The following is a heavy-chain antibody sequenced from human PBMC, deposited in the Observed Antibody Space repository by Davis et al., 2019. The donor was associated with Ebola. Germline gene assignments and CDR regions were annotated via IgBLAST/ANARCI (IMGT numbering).Heavy chain of an antibody. J-gene: IGHJ6*02. CDR1: GYTFTSYY. Sequence: AASVKVSCKASGYTFTSYYMHWVRQAPGQGLEWMGIINPSGGSTSYAQKFQGRVTMTRDTSISTAYMELSRLRSDDTAVYYCAREVYYYYYGMDVWGQGTTVTVSS. V-gene: IGHV1-46*01. CDR2: INPSGGST. CDR3: AREVYYYYYGMDV.